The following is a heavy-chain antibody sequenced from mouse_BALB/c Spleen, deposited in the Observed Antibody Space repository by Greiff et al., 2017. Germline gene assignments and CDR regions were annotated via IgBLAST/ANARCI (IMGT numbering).Heavy chain of an antibody. CDR1: GYAFSSYW. V-gene: IGHV1-80*01. CDR3: ARGRDGYDGTAGVFDY. CDR2: IYPGDGDT. J-gene: IGHJ2*02. Sequence: QVQLQQSGAELVRPGSSVKISCKASGYAFSSYWMNWVKQRPGQGLEWIGQIYPGDGDTNYNGKFKGKATLTADKSSSTAYMQLSSLTSEDSAVYFRARGRDGYDGTAGVFDYWGQGTSLTVSS. D-gene: IGHD2-2*01.